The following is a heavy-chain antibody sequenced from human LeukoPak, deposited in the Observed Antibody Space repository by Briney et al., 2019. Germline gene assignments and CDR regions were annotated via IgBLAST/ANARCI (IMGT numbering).Heavy chain of an antibody. V-gene: IGHV1-69*04. Sequence: SVKVSCKASGGTFSSYAISWVRQAPGQGLEWMGRIIPILGIANYAQKFQGRVTITADKSTSTAYMELSSLRSEDTAVYYCARDLTYCSGGSCYSVVWGQGTTVTVSS. CDR2: IIPILGIA. D-gene: IGHD2-15*01. CDR1: GGTFSSYA. J-gene: IGHJ6*02. CDR3: ARDLTYCSGGSCYSVV.